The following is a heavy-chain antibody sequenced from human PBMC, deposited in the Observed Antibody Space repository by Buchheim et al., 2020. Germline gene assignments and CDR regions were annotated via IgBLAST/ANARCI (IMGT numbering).Heavy chain of an antibody. V-gene: IGHV3-30*18. CDR3: AKSVSGTVNWFDP. J-gene: IGHJ5*02. CDR1: GFILSNYG. D-gene: IGHD1-7*01. CDR2: ISYDGKNK. Sequence: QVQLVESGGGVVQPGRSLRLSCTASGFILSNYGMNWVRQAPGMGLQWVAVISYDGKNKYYADSVKGRFTISRDIYQNTLYLQMNSLKAEDTAVYYCAKSVSGTVNWFDPWGLGT.